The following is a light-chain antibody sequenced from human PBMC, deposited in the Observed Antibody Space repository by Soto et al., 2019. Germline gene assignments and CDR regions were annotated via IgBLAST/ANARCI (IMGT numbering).Light chain of an antibody. V-gene: IGLV1-44*01. Sequence: QSVLTQPPSASGTPGQRVTISCSGSSSNIGSNTVSWFQHLPGTAPKLLIYSNDQRPSGVPDRFSGSKSGTSASLAISGLQSEDEADYYCAAWDASLNGWVFGGGTKVTVL. J-gene: IGLJ3*02. CDR2: SND. CDR1: SSNIGSNT. CDR3: AAWDASLNGWV.